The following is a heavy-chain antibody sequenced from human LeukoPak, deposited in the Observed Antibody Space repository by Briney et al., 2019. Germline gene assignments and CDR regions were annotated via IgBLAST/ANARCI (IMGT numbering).Heavy chain of an antibody. CDR1: GGSISSYY. CDR3: ARGRITMVRGVIIAVPFFDY. Sequence: ASETLSLTCTVSGGSISSYYWNWIRQPAGKGLEWIGRIYTSGSTNYNPSLKSRVTISVDTSKNQFSLKLSSVTAADTAVYYCARGRITMVRGVIIAVPFFDYWGQGTLVTVSS. D-gene: IGHD3-10*01. V-gene: IGHV4-4*07. J-gene: IGHJ4*02. CDR2: IYTSGST.